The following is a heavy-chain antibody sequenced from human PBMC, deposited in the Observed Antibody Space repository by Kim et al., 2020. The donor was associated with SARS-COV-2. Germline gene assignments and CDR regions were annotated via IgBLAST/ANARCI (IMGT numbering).Heavy chain of an antibody. D-gene: IGHD2-2*01. CDR3: ARISTSGGGNWFDP. V-gene: IGHV6-1*01. J-gene: IGHJ5*02. Sequence: AASVKSRIIINPDTAKNQFSLQLNSVTPEDTAVYYCARISTSGGGNWFDPWGQGTLVTVSS.